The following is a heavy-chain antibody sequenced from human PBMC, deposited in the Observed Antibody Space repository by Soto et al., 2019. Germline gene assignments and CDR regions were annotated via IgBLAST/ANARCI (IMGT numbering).Heavy chain of an antibody. CDR2: MNPNSGNT. Sequence: QVQLVQSGAEVKKPGASVKVSCKASGYTFTSYDVNWVRQATGQGLEWMGWMNPNSGNTGYAQKFQGRVTMTRNTSISTAYMELSGLGSEDTAVYYCARGQAFCGGDCYSYWGLGPLVTVSS. CDR3: ARGQAFCGGDCYSY. D-gene: IGHD2-21*02. V-gene: IGHV1-8*01. J-gene: IGHJ4*02. CDR1: GYTFTSYD.